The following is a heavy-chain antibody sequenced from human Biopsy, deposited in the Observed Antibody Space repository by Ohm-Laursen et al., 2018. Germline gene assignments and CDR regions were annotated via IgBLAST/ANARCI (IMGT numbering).Heavy chain of an antibody. Sequence: SVKVPCKASGYTFSGYYMHWVRQAPGQGLEWMGWINPDSGVTNYAQKFQGRVTMTRDTSISTAYMELSRLGSDDTAVYYCARDKYRSWNYFDNWGQGSLVTVSS. J-gene: IGHJ4*02. CDR1: GYTFSGYY. V-gene: IGHV1-2*02. CDR3: ARDKYRSWNYFDN. D-gene: IGHD6-19*01. CDR2: INPDSGVT.